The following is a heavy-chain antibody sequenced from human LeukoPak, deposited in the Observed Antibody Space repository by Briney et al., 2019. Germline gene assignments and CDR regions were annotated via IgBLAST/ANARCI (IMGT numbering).Heavy chain of an antibody. CDR2: IYYSGRT. D-gene: IGHD2-15*01. Sequence: SETLSLTCTVSGGSISSSSYYWGWIRQPPGKGLEWIGSIYYSGRTYYNPSLKSRVTISVDTSKNQFSLKLSSVTAADTAVYYSARLGYCSGGSCYLGYYYYGMDVWGQGTTVTVSS. CDR1: GGSISSSSYY. J-gene: IGHJ6*02. CDR3: ARLGYCSGGSCYLGYYYYGMDV. V-gene: IGHV4-39*01.